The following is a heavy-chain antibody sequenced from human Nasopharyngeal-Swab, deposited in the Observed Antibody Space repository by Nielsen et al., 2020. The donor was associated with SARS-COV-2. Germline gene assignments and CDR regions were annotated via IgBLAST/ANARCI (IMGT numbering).Heavy chain of an antibody. Sequence: ASVKVSCKASGYTFTSYAMHWVRQAPGQRLEWMGWINAGNGNTKYSQKFRGRVTITRDTSASTAYMELSSLRSEDTAVYYCARRVPAALNWFDPWGQGTLVTVSS. CDR3: ARRVPAALNWFDP. CDR2: INAGNGNT. V-gene: IGHV1-3*01. D-gene: IGHD2-2*01. J-gene: IGHJ5*02. CDR1: GYTFTSYA.